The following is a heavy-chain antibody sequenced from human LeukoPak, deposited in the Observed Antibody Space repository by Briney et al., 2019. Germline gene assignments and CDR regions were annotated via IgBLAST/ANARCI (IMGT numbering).Heavy chain of an antibody. J-gene: IGHJ6*03. CDR3: TRPYYYYMDV. Sequence: PSETLSLTCTVSGGSISNSNWWSWVRQSPEKGLEWIGEIYHTGSTNYNPSLKSRVTISIDTSTNQFSLKLSSVTAADTAVYYCTRPYYYYMDVWGKGTTVTVSS. CDR2: IYHTGST. V-gene: IGHV4-4*02. CDR1: GGSISNSNW.